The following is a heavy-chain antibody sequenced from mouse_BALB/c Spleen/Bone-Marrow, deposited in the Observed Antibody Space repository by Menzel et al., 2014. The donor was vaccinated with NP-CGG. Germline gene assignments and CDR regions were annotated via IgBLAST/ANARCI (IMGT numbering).Heavy chain of an antibody. V-gene: IGHV5-6-3*01. D-gene: IGHD2-4*01. J-gene: IGHJ2*01. CDR1: GFTFSSYG. CDR2: INSNGGST. CDR3: ARDYDYDY. Sequence: EVKLVESGGGLVQPGGSLKLSCAASGFTFSSYGMSWVRQTPDKRLELVATINSNGGSTYYPDSVKGRFTISRDNAKNTLYLQMSSLKFEDTAMYYCARDYDYDYWGQGTTLTVSS.